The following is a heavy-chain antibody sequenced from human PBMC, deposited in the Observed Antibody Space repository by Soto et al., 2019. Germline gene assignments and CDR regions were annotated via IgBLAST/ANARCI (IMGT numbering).Heavy chain of an antibody. D-gene: IGHD3-3*01. V-gene: IGHV3-23*01. J-gene: IGHJ6*02. CDR3: AIDFWTSSHLYGMGD. CDR2: ITSGGNT. Sequence: GGSLRLSCAASGFTFSSYGMTWVRQAPGKGLEWVSTITSGGNTYYADSVKGRFTISRDNSKNTLYLQVNSLRAEDTAVYYCAIDFWTSSHLYGMGDWGQGTRVTVSS. CDR1: GFTFSSYG.